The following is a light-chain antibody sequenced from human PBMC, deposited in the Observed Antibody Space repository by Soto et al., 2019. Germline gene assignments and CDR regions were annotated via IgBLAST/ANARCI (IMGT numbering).Light chain of an antibody. J-gene: IGKJ5*01. Sequence: EIVLTQSPGTLSVSPGERATLSCRASETISSDKLAWYQQKPGQPPSLLIYGTFSRATGIPDRFSGSGSGTDFTLTISRLEPEDSATYYCQQANSFPITFGQGTRLEIK. CDR3: QQANSFPIT. V-gene: IGKV3-20*01. CDR2: GTF. CDR1: ETISSDK.